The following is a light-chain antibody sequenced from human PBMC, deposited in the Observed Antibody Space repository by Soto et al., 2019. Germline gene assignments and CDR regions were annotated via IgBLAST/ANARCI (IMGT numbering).Light chain of an antibody. J-gene: IGLJ3*02. CDR1: SSDVGGYNY. CDR2: DVS. Sequence: QSALTQPRSVSGSPGQSVTISCTGTSSDVGGYNYVSWYQQHPGKAPKLMIDDVSKRPSGVPDRFSGSKSGNTASLTISGLQAEDEADYYCCSYAGSYTWVFGGGTNLTVL. CDR3: CSYAGSYTWV. V-gene: IGLV2-11*01.